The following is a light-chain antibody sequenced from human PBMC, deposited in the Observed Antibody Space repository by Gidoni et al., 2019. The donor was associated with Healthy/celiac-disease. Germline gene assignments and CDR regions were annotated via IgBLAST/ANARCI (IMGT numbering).Light chain of an antibody. Sequence: QSALTQPPSASGSHGQSVTISCTGTSSDVGGYNYVSWYQQHPGKAPKLMIYEVSTRPSGVPDRFAGSKSGNPASLTVSGLQAEDDADYYCSSYAGSNNLVFGGGTKLTVL. V-gene: IGLV2-8*01. CDR3: SSYAGSNNLV. J-gene: IGLJ2*01. CDR2: EVS. CDR1: SSDVGGYNY.